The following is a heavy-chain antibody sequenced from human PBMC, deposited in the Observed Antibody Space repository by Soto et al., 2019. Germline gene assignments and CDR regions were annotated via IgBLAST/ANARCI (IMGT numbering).Heavy chain of an antibody. Sequence: SETLSLTCAVYGGSFSGYYWSWIRQPPGKGLEWIGEINHSGSTNYNPSLKSRVTISVDTAKNQFSLKLSSVTAADTAVYYCARGTRYFDWLPGRAYGMDVWGQGTTVTVSS. CDR2: INHSGST. J-gene: IGHJ6*02. CDR1: GGSFSGYY. V-gene: IGHV4-34*01. CDR3: ARGTRYFDWLPGRAYGMDV. D-gene: IGHD3-9*01.